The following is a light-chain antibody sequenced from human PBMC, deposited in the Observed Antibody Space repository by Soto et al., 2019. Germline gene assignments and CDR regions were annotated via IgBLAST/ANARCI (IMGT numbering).Light chain of an antibody. CDR3: QQYGNFPYT. CDR1: QNVRGSY. V-gene: IGKV3-20*01. J-gene: IGKJ2*01. Sequence: EIVLSQSPGTLSLSPGETASLSCRASQNVRGSYLAWYQQKPGQAPRLLISAASRRATGVPDRFSGSGSGTDFTLTISRLEPEDFAVYYCQQYGNFPYTFGQGTKLEIK. CDR2: AAS.